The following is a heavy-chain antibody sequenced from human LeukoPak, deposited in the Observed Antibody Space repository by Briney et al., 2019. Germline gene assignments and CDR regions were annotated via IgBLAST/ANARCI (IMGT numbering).Heavy chain of an antibody. CDR3: ASSYGDYYYYYGMDV. CDR2: INHSGST. J-gene: IGHJ6*02. Sequence: PSETLSLTCAVYGGSFSGYYWSWIRQPPGKGLEWIGEINHSGSTNYNPSLKSRVTISVDTSKNQFSLKLSSVTAADTAVYYCASSYGDYYYYYGMDVWGQGTTVTVSS. D-gene: IGHD4-17*01. V-gene: IGHV4-34*01. CDR1: GGSFSGYY.